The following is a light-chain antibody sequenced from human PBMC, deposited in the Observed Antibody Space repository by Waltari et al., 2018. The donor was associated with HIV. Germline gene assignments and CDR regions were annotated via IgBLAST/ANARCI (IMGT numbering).Light chain of an antibody. Sequence: QSVLTQSPSASATPGQTVPISCAGGNSNIGTSSVNWYQHLPGTATKTLLYTRNQRPSGVPDRFSGSVSGTSASLTITGLQPADEAYYYCASWDDTFNGPVFGGGTKLTVL. V-gene: IGLV1-44*01. CDR1: NSNIGTSS. J-gene: IGLJ3*02. CDR3: ASWDDTFNGPV. CDR2: TRN.